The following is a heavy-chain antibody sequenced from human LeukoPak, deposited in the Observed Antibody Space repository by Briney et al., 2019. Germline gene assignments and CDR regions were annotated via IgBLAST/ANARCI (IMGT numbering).Heavy chain of an antibody. Sequence: GGSLRLSCAASGFTFSSYSINWVRQAPGKGLEWVSYISSSSTIIYYEDSVRGRFTISRDNAKNSLYLQMNSLRDEDTAVYYCATQGENGHYFDYWGQGTLVTVSS. V-gene: IGHV3-48*02. CDR2: ISSSSTII. J-gene: IGHJ4*02. CDR1: GFTFSSYS. D-gene: IGHD4-17*01. CDR3: ATQGENGHYFDY.